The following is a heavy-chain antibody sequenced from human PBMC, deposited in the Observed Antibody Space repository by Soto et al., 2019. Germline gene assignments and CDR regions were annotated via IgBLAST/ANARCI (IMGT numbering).Heavy chain of an antibody. J-gene: IGHJ3*02. Sequence: GGSLRLSCAASGFTFSSDSMNWVRQAPGKGLEWVSSISSSSSYIYYADSVKGRFTISRDNAKNSLYLQMNSLRAEDTAVYYCARDTEQWLARPGDAFDIWGQGTMVTVSS. CDR3: ARDTEQWLARPGDAFDI. D-gene: IGHD6-19*01. CDR1: GFTFSSDS. V-gene: IGHV3-21*01. CDR2: ISSSSSYI.